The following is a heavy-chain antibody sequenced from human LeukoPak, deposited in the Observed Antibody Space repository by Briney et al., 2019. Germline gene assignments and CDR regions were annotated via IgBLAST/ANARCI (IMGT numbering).Heavy chain of an antibody. V-gene: IGHV4-59*08. Sequence: SETLSLTCTVSGGSISSYYWSWIRQPPGKGLEWIGYIYYSGSTNYNPSLKSRVTISVDTSMNQFSLKLSSVTAADTAVYYCARHKGPRSYYYDSSGYYFQHWGQGTLVTVSS. D-gene: IGHD3-22*01. CDR1: GGSISSYY. J-gene: IGHJ1*01. CDR3: ARHKGPRSYYYDSSGYYFQH. CDR2: IYYSGST.